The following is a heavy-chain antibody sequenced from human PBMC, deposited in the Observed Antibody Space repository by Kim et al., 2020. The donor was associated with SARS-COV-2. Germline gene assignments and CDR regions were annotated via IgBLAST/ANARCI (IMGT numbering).Heavy chain of an antibody. J-gene: IGHJ4*02. CDR2: IYYSGST. D-gene: IGHD3-22*01. Sequence: SETLSLTCTVSGGSISSYYWSWIRQPPGKGLEWIGYIYYSGSTNYNPSLKSRVTISVDTSKNQFSLKLSSVTAADTAVYYCARFAGETDSSGYYYDPYYFDYWGQGTLVTVSS. V-gene: IGHV4-59*01. CDR1: GGSISSYY. CDR3: ARFAGETDSSGYYYDPYYFDY.